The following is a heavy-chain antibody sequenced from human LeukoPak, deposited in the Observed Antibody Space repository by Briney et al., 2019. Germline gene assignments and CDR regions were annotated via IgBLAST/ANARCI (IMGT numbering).Heavy chain of an antibody. J-gene: IGHJ4*02. Sequence: GGSLRLSCAASGFSFSGYSMNWVRQAPGRGLEWISYISSGSRTIFYADSGKGRFTISRDNAKNSLYLLMNSLRADDTAVYYCARESITGDRDFDYWGQGTLVTVSS. CDR3: ARESITGDRDFDY. V-gene: IGHV3-48*01. CDR1: GFSFSGYS. D-gene: IGHD7-27*01. CDR2: ISSGSRTI.